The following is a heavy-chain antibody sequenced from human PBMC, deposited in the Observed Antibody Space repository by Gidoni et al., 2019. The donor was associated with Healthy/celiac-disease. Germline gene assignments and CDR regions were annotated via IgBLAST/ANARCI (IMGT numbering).Heavy chain of an antibody. CDR1: GGSISSSSYY. V-gene: IGHV4-39*01. CDR3: ARLEIGYDSSGYSYYFDY. D-gene: IGHD3-22*01. CDR2: IYYSGST. Sequence: QLQLQESGPGLVKPSETLSLTCTVSGGSISSSSYYWGWIRQPPGKGLEWIGSIYYSGSTYYNPSLKSRVTISVDTSKNQFSLKLSSVTAADTAVYYCARLEIGYDSSGYSYYFDYWGQGTLVTVSS. J-gene: IGHJ4*02.